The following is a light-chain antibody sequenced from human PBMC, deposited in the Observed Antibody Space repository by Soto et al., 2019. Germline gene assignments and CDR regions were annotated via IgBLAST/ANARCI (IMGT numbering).Light chain of an antibody. J-gene: IGKJ4*01. CDR3: QQYDSYPAT. V-gene: IGKV1-16*01. CDR2: AAS. CDR1: QGINNF. Sequence: DIQMTQSPSSLSASVGDTVTITCRASQGINNFLAWFQQKPGQAPRSLIYAASSLQSGVPSRFSGSGSETDFTLTISSLQPEELATYYCQQYDSYPATFGGGTKVEIK.